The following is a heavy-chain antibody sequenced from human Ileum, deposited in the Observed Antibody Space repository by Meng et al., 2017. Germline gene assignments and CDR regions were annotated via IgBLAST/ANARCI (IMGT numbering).Heavy chain of an antibody. Sequence: ASVKVSCKASGYTFTSNYIHWVRQAPGQGLEWMGIINPSGGSTIYAQKVQGRVTMTRDTSTSTVYMELSSLNTEDTAVYYCTTGYTNSGYYEYYFDYWGQGTLVTVSS. CDR1: GYTFTSNY. CDR2: INPSGGST. V-gene: IGHV1-46*01. CDR3: TTGYTNSGYYEYYFDY. D-gene: IGHD5-12*01. J-gene: IGHJ4*02.